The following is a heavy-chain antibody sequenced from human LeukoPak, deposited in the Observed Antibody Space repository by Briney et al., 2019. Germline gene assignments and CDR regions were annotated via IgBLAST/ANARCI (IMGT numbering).Heavy chain of an antibody. V-gene: IGHV3-21*01. CDR2: ISMSNFYI. CDR3: ARDPSPRTTYYYYYMDV. Sequence: GGSLRLSCVASGFSFSSYSMNWVRQAPGKGLEWVSSISMSNFYIYYADSVKGRFTISRDNAKNSLYLQMNSLRADDTAVYFCARDPSPRTTYYYYYMDVWGTGTTVTVSS. J-gene: IGHJ6*03. CDR1: GFSFSSYS. D-gene: IGHD2-2*01.